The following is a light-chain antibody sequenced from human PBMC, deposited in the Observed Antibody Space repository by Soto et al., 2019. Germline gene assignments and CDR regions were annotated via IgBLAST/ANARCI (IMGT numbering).Light chain of an antibody. Sequence: QPVLTQSSSASASLGSSVKLTCTLSSGHDNYIIAWHQQQPGKAPRYLMKLEGSGSYNKGSEIPDRFSGSSSGADRYLTISNLQSEDEADYYCETWDSNTRVFGGGTKLTVL. CDR1: SGHDNYI. CDR3: ETWDSNTRV. CDR2: LEGSGSY. J-gene: IGLJ3*02. V-gene: IGLV4-60*03.